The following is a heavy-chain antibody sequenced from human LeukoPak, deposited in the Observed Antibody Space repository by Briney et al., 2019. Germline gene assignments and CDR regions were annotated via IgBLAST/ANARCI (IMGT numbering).Heavy chain of an antibody. CDR1: GFTFSSSA. V-gene: IGHV3-23*01. D-gene: IGHD2-2*01. CDR2: ISNNGDYT. J-gene: IGHJ4*02. CDR3: AKDGPSSTSCLDY. Sequence: PGGSLRLSCAASGFTFSSSAMSWVRQAPGKGLEWVSAISNNGDYTYYADSVQGRFTISRDNSKSTLYLQMNSLRAEDTAVYYCAKDGPSSTSCLDYWGQGTLVIVSS.